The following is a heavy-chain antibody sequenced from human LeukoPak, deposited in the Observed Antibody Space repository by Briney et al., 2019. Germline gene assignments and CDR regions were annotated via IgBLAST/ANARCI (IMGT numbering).Heavy chain of an antibody. D-gene: IGHD3-10*01. CDR3: ARAPAWKTYGSGSYYRNNWFDP. CDR2: TYTSAST. J-gene: IGHJ5*02. CDR1: DTSITSNY. V-gene: IGHV4-4*09. Sequence: ETLSLTGTVPDTSITSNYWSGIRKPPGKGLEGCGYTYTSASTNYNPSLKSRVTMSVDPSKNQFSLKLTSVTAAHTAVYYCARAPAWKTYGSGSYYRNNWFDPWGQGTLVTVSS.